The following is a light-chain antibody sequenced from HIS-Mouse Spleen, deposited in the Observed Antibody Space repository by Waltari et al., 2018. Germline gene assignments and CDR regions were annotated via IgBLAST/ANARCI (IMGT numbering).Light chain of an antibody. J-gene: IGLJ3*02. CDR1: RSNIGSNY. CDR3: AAWDDSLSGPV. V-gene: IGLV1-47*01. Sequence: QSVLTQPPSASGTPGQRVTLSCSGSRSNIGSNYVYWYQQPPGTAPNLLIYGNNQRPSGVPDRFSGSKSGTSASLAISGLRSEDEADYYCAAWDDSLSGPVFGGGTKLTVL. CDR2: GNN.